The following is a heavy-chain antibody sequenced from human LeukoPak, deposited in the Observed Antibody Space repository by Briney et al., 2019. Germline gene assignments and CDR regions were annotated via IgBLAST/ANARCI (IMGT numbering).Heavy chain of an antibody. J-gene: IGHJ4*02. CDR3: ARSSPQYYYDSSGRFDY. Sequence: SETLSLTCTVSGGSISSSSYYWGWIRQPPGKGLEWIGSIYYSGSTYYNPSLKSRVTISVDTSKNQFSLKLSSVTAADTAVYYCARSSPQYYYDSSGRFDYWGQGTLVTVSS. CDR1: GGSISSSSYY. CDR2: IYYSGST. V-gene: IGHV4-39*07. D-gene: IGHD3-22*01.